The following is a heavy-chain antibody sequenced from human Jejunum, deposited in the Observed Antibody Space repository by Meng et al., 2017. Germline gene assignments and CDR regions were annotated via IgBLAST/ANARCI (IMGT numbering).Heavy chain of an antibody. J-gene: IGHJ1*01. V-gene: IGHV3-23*01. Sequence: GESLKISCAASGFTFNSYGMSWVRQAPGKGLEWVSAISGRGGSHYYADSVKGRFTISRDNSMNTMFLQMDSLRAEDTAIYYCATGDSGGDYFLSEYLYHWGQGTLVTVSS. CDR3: ATGDSGGDYFLSEYLYH. CDR1: GFTFNSYG. D-gene: IGHD2/OR15-2a*01. CDR2: ISGRGGSH.